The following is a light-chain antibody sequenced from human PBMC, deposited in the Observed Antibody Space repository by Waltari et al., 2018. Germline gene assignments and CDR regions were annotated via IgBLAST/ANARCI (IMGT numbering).Light chain of an antibody. CDR3: LLSYNDGRV. CDR2: GTS. Sequence: QAVVTPQPSLTVYTAGPVPLTCHSRTGAFTSGHYPYGFQQKPGQAPRTLIYGTSNKPSWTPARFSGSLLGGKVALTLSGAQPEDEAEYYCLLSYNDGRVFGGGTKLTVL. J-gene: IGLJ2*01. CDR1: TGAFTSGHY. V-gene: IGLV7-46*01.